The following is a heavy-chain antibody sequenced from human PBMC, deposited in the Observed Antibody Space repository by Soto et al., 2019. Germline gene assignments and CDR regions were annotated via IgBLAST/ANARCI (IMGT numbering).Heavy chain of an antibody. V-gene: IGHV3-30-3*01. CDR2: ISYDGSNK. Sequence: QVQLVESGGGVVQPGRSLRLSCAASGFTFSSYAMHWVRQAPDKGLEWVAVISYDGSNKYYADSVKGRFTISRDNSKNTLYLQMNSLRAEDTAVYYCARDAPPTVVTPFGGMDVWGQGTTVTVSS. CDR1: GFTFSSYA. CDR3: ARDAPPTVVTPFGGMDV. D-gene: IGHD2-21*02. J-gene: IGHJ6*02.